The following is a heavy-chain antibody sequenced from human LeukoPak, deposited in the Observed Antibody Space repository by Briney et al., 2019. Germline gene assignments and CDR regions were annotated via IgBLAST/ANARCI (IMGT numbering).Heavy chain of an antibody. CDR1: GFTFSVWR. Sequence: GSLRLSCAASGFTFSVWRVDWVRQAPGKGLEWVANIKKDGSEKYYVGSVKGRFTISRDNDKNSLYLQMNSLSAEDTAVYYCVSSRDGYNWDYFDYWGQGTLVTVSS. D-gene: IGHD5-24*01. J-gene: IGHJ4*02. CDR3: VSSRDGYNWDYFDY. V-gene: IGHV3-7*01. CDR2: IKKDGSEK.